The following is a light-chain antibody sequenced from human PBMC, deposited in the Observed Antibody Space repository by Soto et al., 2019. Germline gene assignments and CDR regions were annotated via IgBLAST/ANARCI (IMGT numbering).Light chain of an antibody. Sequence: DIQMTQSPSSLSASVGDRVTITCRASQNISDYLNWYQQKPGKDPKLLIYAASSLQSGVPIKVSGSGSGTDFALTISSLQPEDFSTYYCQQRYSTPWTFGQGTKVEIK. J-gene: IGKJ1*01. V-gene: IGKV1-39*01. CDR1: QNISDY. CDR3: QQRYSTPWT. CDR2: AAS.